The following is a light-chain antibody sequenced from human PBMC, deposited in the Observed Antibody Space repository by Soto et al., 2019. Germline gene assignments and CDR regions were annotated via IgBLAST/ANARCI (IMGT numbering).Light chain of an antibody. CDR1: QSVDTW. CDR2: KAS. J-gene: IGKJ1*01. Sequence: DIQMTQSPSTLSASVGDRVTITCRASQSVDTWLAWFQQKPGRAPKVVIYKASNLESGVPSRFSGRGSGTEFPLTISSLQPDDFATYYCQHYSAYSPWTFGQGTKVEIK. CDR3: QHYSAYSPWT. V-gene: IGKV1-5*03.